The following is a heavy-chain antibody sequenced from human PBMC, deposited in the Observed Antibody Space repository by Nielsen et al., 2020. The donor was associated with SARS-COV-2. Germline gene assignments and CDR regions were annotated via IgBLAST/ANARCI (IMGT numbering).Heavy chain of an antibody. D-gene: IGHD2-21*02. V-gene: IGHV3-30-3*01. J-gene: IGHJ4*02. Sequence: WIRQPPGKGLEWVAVISYDGSNKYYADSAKGRFTISRDNSKNTLYLQMNSLRAEDTAVYYCARRAPRGYCGGDCYSDYWGQGTLVTVSS. CDR3: ARRAPRGYCGGDCYSDY. CDR2: ISYDGSNK.